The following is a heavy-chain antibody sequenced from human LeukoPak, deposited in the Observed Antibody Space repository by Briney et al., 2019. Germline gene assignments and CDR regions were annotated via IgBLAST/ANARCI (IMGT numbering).Heavy chain of an antibody. Sequence: ASVKVSCKASGYTLTSYGISWVRQAPGQGLEWMGWISAYNDNTDYAQNLQGRVSMTTDTSTSTAYMELRSLRSDDTAVYYCARSKAAQLVWYVDYWGQGTLVTVSS. CDR2: ISAYNDNT. CDR1: GYTLTSYG. CDR3: ARSKAAQLVWYVDY. J-gene: IGHJ4*02. D-gene: IGHD6-13*01. V-gene: IGHV1-18*01.